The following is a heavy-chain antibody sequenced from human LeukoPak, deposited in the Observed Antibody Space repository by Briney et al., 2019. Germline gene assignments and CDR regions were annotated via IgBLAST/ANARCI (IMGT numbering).Heavy chain of an antibody. D-gene: IGHD1-1*01. CDR3: ARVTDWNDFDY. V-gene: IGHV4-61*05. CDR1: GGSISSSSYY. J-gene: IGHJ4*02. CDR2: IYYTGGT. Sequence: YPSETLSLTCTVSGGSISSSSYYWGWIRQPAGKGLEWIGYIYYTGGTNYNPSLKSRVTISVDTSKNQFSLRLTSVTAADTAVYYCARVTDWNDFDYWGQGTLVTVSS.